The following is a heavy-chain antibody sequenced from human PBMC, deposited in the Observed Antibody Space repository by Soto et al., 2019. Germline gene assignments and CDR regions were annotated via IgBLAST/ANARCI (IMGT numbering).Heavy chain of an antibody. D-gene: IGHD1-26*01. Sequence: ASVKVSCKASGYTFTGHYIHWVRQAPEQGPEWMGEIGPESGATRYAQRFQGRVTMTRDMSITTVYVELNNLSPDDTAVYYCGRGRSGQIVVFYWGQGTPVTVSS. CDR2: IGPESGAT. V-gene: IGHV1-2*02. CDR3: GRGRSGQIVVFY. J-gene: IGHJ4*02. CDR1: GYTFTGHY.